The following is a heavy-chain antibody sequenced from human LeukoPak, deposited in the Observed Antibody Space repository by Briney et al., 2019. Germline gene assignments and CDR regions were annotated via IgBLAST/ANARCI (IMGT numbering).Heavy chain of an antibody. J-gene: IGHJ5*02. CDR3: ARDLSKQQLVGWAVWFDP. CDR1: GGTFSSYA. V-gene: IGHV1-69*13. CDR2: IIPIFGTA. Sequence: SVKVSCKASGGTFSSYAISWVRQAPGQGLEWMGGIIPIFGTANYAQKFQGRVTITADESTSTAYMELSSLRSEDTAVYYCARDLSKQQLVGWAVWFDPWGQGTLVTVSS. D-gene: IGHD6-13*01.